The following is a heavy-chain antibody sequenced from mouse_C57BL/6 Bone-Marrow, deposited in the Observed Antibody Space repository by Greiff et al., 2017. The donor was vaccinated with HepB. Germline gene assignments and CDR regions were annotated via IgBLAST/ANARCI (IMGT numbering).Heavy chain of an antibody. Sequence: VKLVESGPGLVQPSQSLSITCTVSGFSLTSYGVHWVRQSPGKGLEWLGVIWSGGSTDYNAAFISRLSISKDNSKSQVFFKMNSLQADDTAIYYCARTGLGRAYYFDYWGQGTTLTVSS. D-gene: IGHD4-1*01. CDR1: GFSLTSYG. CDR3: ARTGLGRAYYFDY. CDR2: IWSGGST. J-gene: IGHJ2*01. V-gene: IGHV2-2*01.